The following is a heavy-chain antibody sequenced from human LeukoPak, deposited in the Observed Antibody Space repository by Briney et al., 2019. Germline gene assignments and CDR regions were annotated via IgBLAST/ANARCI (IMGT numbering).Heavy chain of an antibody. CDR1: EYTFTGYY. Sequence: ASVKVSCKASEYTFTGYYMHWVRQAPGQGLEWMGWINPNSGGTNYVQKFQGRVTMTRDTSISTAYMELSRLRSDDTAVYYCARAFSPRQWLAPYFDYWGQGTLVTVSS. CDR2: INPNSGGT. V-gene: IGHV1-2*02. CDR3: ARAFSPRQWLAPYFDY. D-gene: IGHD6-19*01. J-gene: IGHJ4*02.